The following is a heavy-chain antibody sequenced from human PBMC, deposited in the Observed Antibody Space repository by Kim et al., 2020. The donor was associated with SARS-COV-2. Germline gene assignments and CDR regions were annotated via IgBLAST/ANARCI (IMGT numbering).Heavy chain of an antibody. CDR1: GYTFTSYA. V-gene: IGHV7-4-1*02. CDR2: INTNTGNP. D-gene: IGHD3-10*01. CDR3: AREGVRGVIIPVLEDYYYYGMDV. J-gene: IGHJ6*02. Sequence: ASVKVSCKASGYTFTSYAMNWVRQAPGQGLEWMGWINTNTGNPTYAQGFTGRFVFSLDTSVSTAYLQISSLKAEDTAVYYCAREGVRGVIIPVLEDYYYYGMDVWGQGTTVTVSS.